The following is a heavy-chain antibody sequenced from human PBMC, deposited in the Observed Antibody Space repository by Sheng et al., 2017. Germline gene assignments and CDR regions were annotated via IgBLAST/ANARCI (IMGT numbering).Heavy chain of an antibody. Sequence: QVQLQESGPGLVKPSETLSLTCAVSGYSISSGYYWGWIRQSPGKGLEWIGSIYHSGSTYYNPSLKSRVTMSVDTSKNQLSLKLTSVTAADTAVYYCARQPYSSSSYFDYWGREPWSPSPQ. CDR3: ARQPYSSSSYFDY. V-gene: IGHV4-38-2*01. CDR2: IYHSGST. CDR1: GYSISSGYY. D-gene: IGHD6-6*01. J-gene: IGHJ4*02.